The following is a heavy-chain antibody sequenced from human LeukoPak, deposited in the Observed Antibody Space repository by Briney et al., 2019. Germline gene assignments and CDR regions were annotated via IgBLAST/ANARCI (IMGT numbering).Heavy chain of an antibody. J-gene: IGHJ4*02. CDR1: GFTFRSST. Sequence: GGSLRLSCGASGFTFRSSTMSWVRQAPGKGLEWVAVIWYDGSNKYYADSVKGRFTISRDNSKNTLYLQMNSLRAEDTAVYYCARAPYYDSSGYFAVDYFDYWGQGTLVTVSS. V-gene: IGHV3-33*08. CDR3: ARAPYYDSSGYFAVDYFDY. CDR2: IWYDGSNK. D-gene: IGHD3-22*01.